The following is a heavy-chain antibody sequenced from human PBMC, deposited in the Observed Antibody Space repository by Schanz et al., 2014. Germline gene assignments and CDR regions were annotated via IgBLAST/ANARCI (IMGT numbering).Heavy chain of an antibody. CDR3: ARDWSPGSKNAFDI. D-gene: IGHD3-10*01. Sequence: QVQWVQSGADVKKPGTAVKVSCKASEYTFTRHYMHWVRQAPGQGLEWMGIIHSTGGTTSHAQKFQGRVTMTRDTSTSTVYMELSSLRLDDTAIYYCARDWSPGSKNAFDIWGPGTMVTVSS. CDR2: IHSTGGTT. V-gene: IGHV1-46*01. CDR1: EYTFTRHY. J-gene: IGHJ3*02.